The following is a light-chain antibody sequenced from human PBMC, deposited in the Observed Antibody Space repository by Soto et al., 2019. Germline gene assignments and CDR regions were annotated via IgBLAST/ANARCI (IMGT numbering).Light chain of an antibody. V-gene: IGKV1-9*01. CDR2: AAS. Sequence: QLTQPPSSLSASVGDRVTISCRASQGVGSYLAWYQQKPGKAPKLLIYAASTLQSGVPSRFSGSGSGTDFTLTISCLQSEDFATYYCQQYYSYPPTFGQGTKVDIK. CDR1: QGVGSY. CDR3: QQYYSYPPT. J-gene: IGKJ2*01.